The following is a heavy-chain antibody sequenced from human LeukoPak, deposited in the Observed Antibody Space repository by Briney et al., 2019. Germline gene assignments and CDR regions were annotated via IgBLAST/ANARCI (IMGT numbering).Heavy chain of an antibody. CDR1: GGSISSYY. J-gene: IGHJ4*02. Sequence: SETLSLTCTASGGSISSYYWSWIRQPAGKGLEWIGRIYTSGSTNYNPSLKSRVTMSVDTSKNQFSLKLSSVTAADTAVYYCARDYYDSSGYWGFDYWGQGTLVTVSS. V-gene: IGHV4-4*07. CDR2: IYTSGST. CDR3: ARDYYDSSGYWGFDY. D-gene: IGHD3-22*01.